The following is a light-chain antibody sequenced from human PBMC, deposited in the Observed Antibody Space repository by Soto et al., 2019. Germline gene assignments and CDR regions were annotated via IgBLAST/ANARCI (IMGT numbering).Light chain of an antibody. V-gene: IGKV1-5*01. Sequence: SQMTQSPSTLSASVVDRVTITCRASQSINNWLAWYQQKPGKAPNLLISDSSALQSGVPSRFSGSGSGTEFTLTISSLQPDDFATYYCQKYSDYSSRTFAQGTKVDIK. CDR3: QKYSDYSSRT. J-gene: IGKJ1*01. CDR1: QSINNW. CDR2: DSS.